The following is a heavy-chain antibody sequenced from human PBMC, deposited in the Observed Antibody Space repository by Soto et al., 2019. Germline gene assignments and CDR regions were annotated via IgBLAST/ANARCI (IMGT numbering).Heavy chain of an antibody. Sequence: QITLKESGPTLVKPTQTLTLTCTFSGFSLSTSGVGVGWIRQPPGKALEWLALIYWDDDKRYSPSLKSRLTITKDTSKNQVVLTMTNMDPVDTATYYCAHRPLSYYYDSSGYTVFDYWGQGTLVTVSS. CDR3: AHRPLSYYYDSSGYTVFDY. V-gene: IGHV2-5*02. D-gene: IGHD3-22*01. CDR2: IYWDDDK. CDR1: GFSLSTSGVG. J-gene: IGHJ4*02.